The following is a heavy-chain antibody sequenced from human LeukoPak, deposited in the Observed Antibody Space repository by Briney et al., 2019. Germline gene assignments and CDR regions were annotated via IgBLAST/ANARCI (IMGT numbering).Heavy chain of an antibody. CDR2: MNPNSGNT. Sequence: GASVKVSCKASGYTFTSYDINWVRQATGQGLEWMGWMNPNSGNTGYAQKFQGRVTMTRDTSTSTVYMELSSLRSEDTAVYYCLIVGANDFDYWGQGTLVTVSS. CDR1: GYTFTSYD. D-gene: IGHD1-26*01. V-gene: IGHV1-8*01. J-gene: IGHJ4*02. CDR3: LIVGANDFDY.